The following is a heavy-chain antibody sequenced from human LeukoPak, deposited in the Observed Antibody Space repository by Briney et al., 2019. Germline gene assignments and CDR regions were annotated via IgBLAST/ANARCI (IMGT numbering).Heavy chain of an antibody. CDR3: ARIDDYVWSRRFDY. Sequence: GGSLRLSCAASGFTFSTYEMNWVRQAPGKGLEWVSYISSSGSTIYYGDSVQGRFTISRDNAKNSLYLQMNRLRAEDKAVYYCARIDDYVWSRRFDYWGQGTLVTVSS. CDR1: GFTFSTYE. J-gene: IGHJ4*02. V-gene: IGHV3-48*03. CDR2: ISSSGSTI. D-gene: IGHD3-16*01.